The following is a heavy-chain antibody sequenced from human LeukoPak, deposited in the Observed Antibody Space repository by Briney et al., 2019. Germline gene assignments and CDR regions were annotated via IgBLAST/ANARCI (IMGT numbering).Heavy chain of an antibody. D-gene: IGHD3-22*01. CDR1: VSSISSHY. CDR3: ARWCSIYYVLDF. V-gene: IGHV4-59*11. Sequence: PSETLSLTSTVSVSSISSHYWSWIRHSPRKGPECLGDVSYSGSIEYNPSIKRRVTVSIVTSKNQYSLKLSSVTAADTAVYYCARWCSIYYVLDFWGQGTLVTVSS. J-gene: IGHJ4*02. CDR2: VSYSGSI.